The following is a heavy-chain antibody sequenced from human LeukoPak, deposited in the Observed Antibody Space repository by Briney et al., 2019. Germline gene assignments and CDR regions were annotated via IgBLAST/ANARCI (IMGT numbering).Heavy chain of an antibody. CDR1: GGSISSGGYY. D-gene: IGHD2-2*01. CDR3: ARGLCSSTSCYWFDP. CDR2: IYYSGST. J-gene: IGHJ5*02. V-gene: IGHV4-31*03. Sequence: SETLSLTCTVSGGSISSGGYYWSWISQHPGKGLEWIGNIYYSGSTYYNPSLKSRVTISVDTSKNQFSLKLSSVTAADTAVYYCARGLCSSTSCYWFDPWGQGTLVTVSS.